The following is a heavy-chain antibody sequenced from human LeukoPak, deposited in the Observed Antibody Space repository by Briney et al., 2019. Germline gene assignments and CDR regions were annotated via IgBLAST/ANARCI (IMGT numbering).Heavy chain of an antibody. CDR1: GFIFSDYY. D-gene: IGHD6-13*01. V-gene: IGHV3-11*04. CDR2: ISSSGTTAI. CDR3: AKDGYGSSWYWNWFDP. J-gene: IGHJ5*02. Sequence: GGSLRLSCAASGFIFSDYYMSWIRQAPGKGLEWVSYISSSGTTAIYYADSVKGRFTISRDNAKNSLYLQMNSLRAEDTAVYYCAKDGYGSSWYWNWFDPWGQGTLVTVSS.